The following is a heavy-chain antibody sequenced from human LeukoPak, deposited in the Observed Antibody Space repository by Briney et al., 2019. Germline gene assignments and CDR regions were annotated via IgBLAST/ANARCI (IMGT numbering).Heavy chain of an antibody. CDR3: AKDARRTSGWYFFDY. J-gene: IGHJ4*02. CDR1: GFAFSSQA. Sequence: PGGSLRLSCAASGFAFSSQAMGWVRQAPEKGLEWVSDIIDSGSITYYADSVKGRFTISRDNSKITLFLQMNSLRAEATAVYYCAKDARRTSGWYFFDYWGQGFLVTVSS. D-gene: IGHD6-19*01. V-gene: IGHV3-23*01. CDR2: IIDSGSIT.